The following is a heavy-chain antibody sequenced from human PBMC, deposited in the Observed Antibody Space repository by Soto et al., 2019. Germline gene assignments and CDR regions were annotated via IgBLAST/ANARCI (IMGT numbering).Heavy chain of an antibody. Sequence: ASVKVSCKASGYTFTSYAMHWVRQAPGQRLEWMGWINAGNGNTKYSQKFQGRVTITRDTSASTAYMELSRLRSDDTAVYYCVRGGKWQHYHYYGNDVSGQGTTGTVSS. CDR1: GYTFTSYA. D-gene: IGHD2-15*01. CDR2: INAGNGNT. CDR3: VRGGKWQHYHYYGNDV. V-gene: IGHV1-3*01. J-gene: IGHJ6*02.